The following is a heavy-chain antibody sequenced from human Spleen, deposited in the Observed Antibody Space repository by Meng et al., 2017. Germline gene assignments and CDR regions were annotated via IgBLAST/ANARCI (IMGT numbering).Heavy chain of an antibody. CDR1: GFTFSSYA. J-gene: IGHJ4*01. D-gene: IGHD3-10*01. CDR2: ISSSGSTI. CDR3: ARVPVRTLWFGELPDY. V-gene: IGHV3-48*04. Sequence: GGSLRLSCAASGFTFSSYAMNWVRQAPGKGLEWVSYISSSGSTIYYADSVKGRFTISRDNAKNSLYLQMNSLRAEDTAVYYCARVPVRTLWFGELPDYWGQGTLVTVSS.